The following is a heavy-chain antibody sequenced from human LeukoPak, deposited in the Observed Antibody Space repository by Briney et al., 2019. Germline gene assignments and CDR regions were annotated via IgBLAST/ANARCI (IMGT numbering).Heavy chain of an antibody. CDR2: ISGSGGST. D-gene: IGHD2-8*01. J-gene: IGHJ6*03. CDR1: GFTFSSYA. Sequence: PGGSLRLSCAASGFTFSSYAMSWVRQAPGKGLEWVSAISGSGGSTYYADSVKGRFTISRDNSKNTLYLQMNSLRAEDTAVYYCANGHCTNGVCYPYYYYYMDVWGKGTTVTVSS. V-gene: IGHV3-23*01. CDR3: ANGHCTNGVCYPYYYYYMDV.